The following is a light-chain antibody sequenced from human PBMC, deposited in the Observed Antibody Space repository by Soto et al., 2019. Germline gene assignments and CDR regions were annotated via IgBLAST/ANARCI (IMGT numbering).Light chain of an antibody. V-gene: IGKV3-20*01. CDR2: GAS. Sequence: EIVLTQSPGTLSLSPGDRATLSCRASQRVSTFLAWYQQRPGQAPRLLISGASSRATGIPDRFSGSGSGTDFTLTISRLEPEDFAVYYCQQYGSSGTFGQGTKVDIK. J-gene: IGKJ1*01. CDR1: QRVSTF. CDR3: QQYGSSGT.